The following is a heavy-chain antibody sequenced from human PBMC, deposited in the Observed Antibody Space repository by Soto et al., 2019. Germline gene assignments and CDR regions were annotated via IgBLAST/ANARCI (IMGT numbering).Heavy chain of an antibody. V-gene: IGHV3-48*01. D-gene: IGHD2-15*01. CDR2: ISSSSSTI. J-gene: IGHJ4*02. Sequence: GGSLRLSCAASGFTFSSYSMNWVRQAPGKGLEWVSYISSSSSTIYYADSVKGRFTISRDNAKNSLYLQMNSLRAEDTAVYYCASLKTYCSGGSCYPSDYWGQGTLVTVSS. CDR1: GFTFSSYS. CDR3: ASLKTYCSGGSCYPSDY.